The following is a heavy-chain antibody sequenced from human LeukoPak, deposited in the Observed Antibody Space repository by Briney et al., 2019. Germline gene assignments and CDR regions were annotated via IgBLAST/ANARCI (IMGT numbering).Heavy chain of an antibody. CDR3: VRLWLRWGIDY. CDR2: GYYRGSS. D-gene: IGHD5-12*01. J-gene: IGHJ4*02. V-gene: IGHV4-39*01. CDR1: GASTNTDSYF. Sequence: SETLSLTCSVSGASTNTDSYFWGWIRQPPGKGLEWIGSGYYRGSSHYNPSLKSRVTISVDTSKNQFSLRVSSVTAADTAVYYCVRLWLRWGIDYWGQGSLVSVSS.